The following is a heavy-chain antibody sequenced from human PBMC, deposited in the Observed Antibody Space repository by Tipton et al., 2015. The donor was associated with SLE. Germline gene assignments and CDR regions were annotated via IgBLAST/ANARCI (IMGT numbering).Heavy chain of an antibody. J-gene: IGHJ4*02. CDR2: INHSGST. CDR3: ARCWGLSPFDY. Sequence: LRLSCAVYGGSFSGYYWSWIRQPPGKGLEWIGEINHSGSTNYNPSLKSRVAISVDTSKNQFSLKLSSVTAADTAVYYCARCWGLSPFDYWGQGTLVTVSS. D-gene: IGHD7-27*01. V-gene: IGHV4-34*01. CDR1: GGSFSGYY.